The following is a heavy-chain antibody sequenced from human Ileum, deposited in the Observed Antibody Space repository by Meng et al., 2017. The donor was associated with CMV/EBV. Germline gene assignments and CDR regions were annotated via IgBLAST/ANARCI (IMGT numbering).Heavy chain of an antibody. D-gene: IGHD1-1*01. Sequence: SGYPFTDYYMHWVQQAPGKGLEWMGLVDPEDGETIYAEKFQGRVTITADTSTDTAYMELSSLRSEDTAVYYCATVQSLFTPQDGFDPWGQGTLVTVSS. CDR1: GYPFTDYY. J-gene: IGHJ5*02. CDR2: VDPEDGET. CDR3: ATVQSLFTPQDGFDP. V-gene: IGHV1-69-2*01.